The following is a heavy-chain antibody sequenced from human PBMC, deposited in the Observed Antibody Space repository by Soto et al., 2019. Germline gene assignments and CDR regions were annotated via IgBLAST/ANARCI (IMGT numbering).Heavy chain of an antibody. CDR1: GGSISSSSYY. J-gene: IGHJ5*02. CDR3: ARQREYYGSGSYSEEKFNWFDP. V-gene: IGHV4-39*01. D-gene: IGHD3-10*01. Sequence: SETLSLTCTVSGGSISSSSYYWGWIRQPPGKGLEWIGSIYYSGSTYYNPSLKSRVTISVDTSKNQFSLKLSSVTAADTAVYYCARQREYYGSGSYSEEKFNWFDPWGQGTLVTVSS. CDR2: IYYSGST.